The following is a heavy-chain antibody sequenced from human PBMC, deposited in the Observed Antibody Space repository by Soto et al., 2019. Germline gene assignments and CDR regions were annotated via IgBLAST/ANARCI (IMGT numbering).Heavy chain of an antibody. V-gene: IGHV3-23*01. J-gene: IGHJ4*02. D-gene: IGHD2-2*01. Sequence: ALRLSCAASGFTFSSYAMSWVRQAPGKGLEWVSAISGSGGSTYYADSVKGRFTISRDNSKNTLYLQMNSLRAEDTAVYYCAKDLRYCSSTSCYLMYYFDYWGQGTLVTVSS. CDR1: GFTFSSYA. CDR3: AKDLRYCSSTSCYLMYYFDY. CDR2: ISGSGGST.